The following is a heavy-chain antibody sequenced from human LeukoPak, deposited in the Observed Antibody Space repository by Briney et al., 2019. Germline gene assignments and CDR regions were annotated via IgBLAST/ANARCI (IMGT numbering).Heavy chain of an antibody. Sequence: SETLSLTCAVYGGSFSGYYWSWIRQPPGKGLEWIGEINHSGSTNYNPSLKSRVTISVDTSKNQFSLKLSSVTAADTAVYYCARGKAYYYGSGNNFSPFDIWGQGTMVSVSS. CDR3: ARGKAYYYGSGNNFSPFDI. CDR1: GGSFSGYY. D-gene: IGHD3-10*01. V-gene: IGHV4-34*01. J-gene: IGHJ3*02. CDR2: INHSGST.